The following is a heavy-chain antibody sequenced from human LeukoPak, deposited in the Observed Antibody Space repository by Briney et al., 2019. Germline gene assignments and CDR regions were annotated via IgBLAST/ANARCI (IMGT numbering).Heavy chain of an antibody. Sequence: GGSLRLSCVASGFTFSDFWMSWVRQAPGKGLEWVANTIQNGSETSYVDSVKGRFTISRDNAKNSLYLQMNSLRAEDTAVYYCARDGYCSGSSCYSTTDYWGQGTLVTVSS. D-gene: IGHD2-15*01. CDR2: TIQNGSET. CDR1: GFTFSDFW. V-gene: IGHV3-7*01. J-gene: IGHJ4*02. CDR3: ARDGYCSGSSCYSTTDY.